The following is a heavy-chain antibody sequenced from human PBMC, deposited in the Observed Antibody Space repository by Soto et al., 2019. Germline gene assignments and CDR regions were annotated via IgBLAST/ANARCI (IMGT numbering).Heavy chain of an antibody. CDR3: ARFSLSVTGPTNWFDA. CDR2: FNPTSGST. J-gene: IGHJ5*02. D-gene: IGHD2-21*02. Sequence: ASVKVSCKASGYTFINYYIHWVRQAPGQGLEWMGIFNPTSGSTNYAQKFQGRVTLTMDTSTRTVYMELSSLRFDDTAVYYCARFSLSVTGPTNWFDAWGQGTLVTVSS. V-gene: IGHV1-46*01. CDR1: GYTFINYY.